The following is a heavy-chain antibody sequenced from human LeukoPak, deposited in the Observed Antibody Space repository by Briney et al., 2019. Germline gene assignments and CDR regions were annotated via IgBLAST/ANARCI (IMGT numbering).Heavy chain of an antibody. J-gene: IGHJ3*02. CDR2: SSAYNGNT. D-gene: IGHD5-18*01. CDR1: GYTFTSYG. Sequence: ASVKVSCKASGYTFTSYGISWVRQAPGQGLECMGWSSAYNGNTNYPQKLQGRVTMTTDTSTSTAYMVLRSLRSDDTAVYYCARDVGGYSYGPGAFDIWGQGTMVTVSS. CDR3: ARDVGGYSYGPGAFDI. V-gene: IGHV1-18*01.